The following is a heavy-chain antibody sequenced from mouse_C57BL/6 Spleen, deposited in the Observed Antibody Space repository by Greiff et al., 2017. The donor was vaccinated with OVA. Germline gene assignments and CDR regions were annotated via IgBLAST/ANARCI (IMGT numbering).Heavy chain of an antibody. CDR1: GYTFTSYW. CDR3: ARDWDWYFDV. J-gene: IGHJ1*03. V-gene: IGHV1-64*01. CDR2: IHPNSGST. D-gene: IGHD4-1*01. Sequence: QVQLKQPGAELVKPGASVKLSCKASGYTFTSYWMHWVKQRPGQGLEWIGMIHPNSGSTNYNEKFKSKATLTVDKSSSTAYMQLSSLRSEDSAVYYCARDWDWYFDVWGTGTTVTVSS.